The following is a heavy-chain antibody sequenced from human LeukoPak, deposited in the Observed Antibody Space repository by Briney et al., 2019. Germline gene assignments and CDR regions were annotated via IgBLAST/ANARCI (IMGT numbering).Heavy chain of an antibody. CDR3: AKDKGAHDSSGWYWGAFDI. Sequence: GGSLRLSCAASGFTFSSYGMHWVRQATGKGRGWVAVIWYDGSNKYYADSVKGRFTISRDNSKNTLYLQMNSLRAEDTAVYYCAKDKGAHDSSGWYWGAFDIWGQGTMVTVSS. D-gene: IGHD6-19*01. V-gene: IGHV3-33*06. J-gene: IGHJ3*02. CDR2: IWYDGSNK. CDR1: GFTFSSYG.